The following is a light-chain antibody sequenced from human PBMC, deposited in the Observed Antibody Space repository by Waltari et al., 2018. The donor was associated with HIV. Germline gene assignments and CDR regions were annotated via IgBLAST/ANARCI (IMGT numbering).Light chain of an antibody. CDR3: CSYVGWSTILYV. CDR2: EVS. J-gene: IGLJ1*01. Sequence: QSALTQPASVSGSPGQSITISCTGTSSDVGSYNLVSWYQQYPGKAPKLMIYEVSKRPSGVSNRFSGSKSGNTASLPISGLQAEDEADYYCCSYVGWSTILYVFGTGTKVTVL. CDR1: SSDVGSYNL. V-gene: IGLV2-23*02.